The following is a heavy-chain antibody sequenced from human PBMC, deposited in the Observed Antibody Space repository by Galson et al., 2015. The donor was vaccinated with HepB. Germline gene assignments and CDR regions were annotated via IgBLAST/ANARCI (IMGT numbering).Heavy chain of an antibody. Sequence: SVKVSCKASGYTFTSYAMNWVRQAPGQGLEWMGWINTNTGNPTYAQGFTGRFVFSLDTSVSTAYLQISSLKAEDTAVYYCAREDTYYYDSSGPPGVDAFDIWGLGTMVTVSS. V-gene: IGHV7-4-1*02. D-gene: IGHD3-22*01. CDR1: GYTFTSYA. CDR2: INTNTGNP. J-gene: IGHJ3*02. CDR3: AREDTYYYDSSGPPGVDAFDI.